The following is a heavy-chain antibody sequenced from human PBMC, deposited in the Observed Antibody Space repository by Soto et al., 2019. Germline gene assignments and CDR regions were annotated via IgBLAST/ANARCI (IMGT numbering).Heavy chain of an antibody. Sequence: QVQLVQSGAEVKKPGASVKVSCKASGYTFTGYYMHWVRQAPGQGLEWMGWINPNSGGTNYAQKFQGWVTMTRDTPISTAYMELSRLRSDDTAVYYCARDKKVAVAGTPRGWFDPLGQGTLVTVSS. V-gene: IGHV1-2*04. J-gene: IGHJ5*02. CDR2: INPNSGGT. CDR3: ARDKKVAVAGTPRGWFDP. D-gene: IGHD6-19*01. CDR1: GYTFTGYY.